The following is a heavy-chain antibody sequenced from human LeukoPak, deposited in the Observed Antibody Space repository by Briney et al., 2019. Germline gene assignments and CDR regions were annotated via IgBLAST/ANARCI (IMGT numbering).Heavy chain of an antibody. Sequence: TGGSLGLSCEASGFTSGSSWMNWVGKFPGGGLLGVSRINKDGSSITYADSVKGRFTISRDNSKNTLYLEMNSLRPEDTAVYYCARDRRWLQYSDYWGQGTLVTVSS. CDR2: INKDGSSI. V-gene: IGHV3-74*03. CDR1: GFTSGSSW. D-gene: IGHD5-24*01. CDR3: ARDRRWLQYSDY. J-gene: IGHJ4*02.